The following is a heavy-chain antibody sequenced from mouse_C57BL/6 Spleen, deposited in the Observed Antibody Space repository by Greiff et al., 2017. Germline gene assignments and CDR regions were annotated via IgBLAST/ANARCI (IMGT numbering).Heavy chain of an antibody. CDR3: AGGGNYVGFAY. V-gene: IGHV1-55*01. Sequence: VQLQQPGAELVKPGASVKMSCKASGYTFTSYWMHWVKQRPGQGLEWIGDINPGSGSTNYNEKFKSKATLTVDTSSSTAYMQLSSLTSEDSAVYYCAGGGNYVGFAYWGQGTLVTVSA. D-gene: IGHD2-1*01. J-gene: IGHJ3*01. CDR1: GYTFTSYW. CDR2: INPGSGST.